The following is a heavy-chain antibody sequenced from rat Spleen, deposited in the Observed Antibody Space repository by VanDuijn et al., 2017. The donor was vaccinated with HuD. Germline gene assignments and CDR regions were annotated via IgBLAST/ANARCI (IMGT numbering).Heavy chain of an antibody. V-gene: IGHV3-3*01. D-gene: IGHD1-12*01. Sequence: EVQLQESGPGLVKPSQSLSLTCSVTGYSITSSYRWNWIRKFPGNKLEWMGYINSAGSTNYNPSLKSRISITRDTSKNQFFLQVKSVTTEDTATYYCARTSWDDFDYWGQGVMVTVSS. J-gene: IGHJ2*01. CDR3: ARTSWDDFDY. CDR2: INSAGST. CDR1: GYSITSSYR.